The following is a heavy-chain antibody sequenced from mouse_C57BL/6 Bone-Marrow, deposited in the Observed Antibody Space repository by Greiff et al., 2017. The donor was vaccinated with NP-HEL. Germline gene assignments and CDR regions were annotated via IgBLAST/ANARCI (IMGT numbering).Heavy chain of an antibody. CDR1: GFTFTDYY. Sequence: DVQLVESGGGLVQPGGSLSLSCAASGFTFTDYYMSWVRQPPGKALEWLGFIRNKANGYTTEYSASVKGRFTISRDNSQSILYLQMNALRAEDSATYYCARSYYYGSSYGFAYWGQGTLVTVSA. D-gene: IGHD1-1*01. J-gene: IGHJ3*01. CDR3: ARSYYYGSSYGFAY. CDR2: IRNKANGYTT. V-gene: IGHV7-3*01.